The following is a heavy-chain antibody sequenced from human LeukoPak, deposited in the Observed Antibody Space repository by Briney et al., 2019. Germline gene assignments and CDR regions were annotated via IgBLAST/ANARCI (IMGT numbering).Heavy chain of an antibody. V-gene: IGHV1-69*05. CDR3: ASGSYYDSSGYYSDY. CDR1: GGAFSSYA. CDR2: IIPIFGTA. J-gene: IGHJ4*02. Sequence: SVTVSCKASGGAFSSYAISWVRQAPGQGLEWMGGIIPIFGTANYAQKFQGRVTITTDESTSTAYMELSSLRSEDSAVYYCASGSYYDSSGYYSDYWSQGTLVTVSS. D-gene: IGHD3-22*01.